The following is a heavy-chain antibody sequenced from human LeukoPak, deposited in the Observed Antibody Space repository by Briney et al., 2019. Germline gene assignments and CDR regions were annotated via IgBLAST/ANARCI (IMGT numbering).Heavy chain of an antibody. J-gene: IGHJ4*02. CDR2: INTDTGTP. D-gene: IGHD2-2*01. CDR3: GRATYCRSNTPCIDY. V-gene: IGHV7-4-1*02. Sequence: ASVKVSCKASGYTFTSYDINWVRQAPGQGLEWMGWINTDTGTPTYAQGFTGRFVFSLDTSVSTAYLQISSLKAEDTAVYYCGRATYCRSNTPCIDYWGQGTLVTVSS. CDR1: GYTFTSYD.